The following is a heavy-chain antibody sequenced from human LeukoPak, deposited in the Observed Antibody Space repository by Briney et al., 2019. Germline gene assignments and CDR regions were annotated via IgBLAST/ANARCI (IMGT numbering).Heavy chain of an antibody. D-gene: IGHD6-13*01. Sequence: GGSLRLSCAASGFTFSSYGMHWVRQAPGKGLEWVAFIRYDGSNKYYADSVKGRFTISRDNSKNTLYLQMNSLRAEDTAVYYCAKDSSSSWYGYYMDVWGKGTMVTISS. CDR1: GFTFSSYG. CDR3: AKDSSSSWYGYYMDV. J-gene: IGHJ6*03. V-gene: IGHV3-30*02. CDR2: IRYDGSNK.